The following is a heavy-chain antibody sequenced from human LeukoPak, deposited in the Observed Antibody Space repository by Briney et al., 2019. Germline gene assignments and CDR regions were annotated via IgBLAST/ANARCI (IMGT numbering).Heavy chain of an antibody. V-gene: IGHV4-61*02. J-gene: IGHJ6*03. Sequence: SQTLSLTCTVSGGSISSGSYYWSWIRQPAGKGLEWIGRIYTSGSTNYNPSLKSRVTISVDTSKNQFSLKLSSVTAADTAVYYCARERPYYYYMDVWGKGTTVTISS. CDR1: GGSISSGSYY. CDR3: ARERPYYYYMDV. CDR2: IYTSGST.